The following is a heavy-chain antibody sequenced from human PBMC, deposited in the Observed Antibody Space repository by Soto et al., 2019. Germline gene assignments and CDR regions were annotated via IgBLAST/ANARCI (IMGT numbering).Heavy chain of an antibody. CDR3: ARAHSNDYGDPDAFDI. Sequence: EVQLVQSGAEVKKPGESLKISCKGSGYSFTSYWIGWVRQMPGKGLEWMGIIYPGDSDTRYSPSFQGQVTISADKSISTAYLQWSSLKASDTAMYYCARAHSNDYGDPDAFDIWGQGTMVTVSS. CDR1: GYSFTSYW. J-gene: IGHJ3*02. CDR2: IYPGDSDT. V-gene: IGHV5-51*01. D-gene: IGHD4-17*01.